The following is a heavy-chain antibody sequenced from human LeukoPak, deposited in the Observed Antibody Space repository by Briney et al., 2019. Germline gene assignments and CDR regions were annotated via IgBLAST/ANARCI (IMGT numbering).Heavy chain of an antibody. J-gene: IGHJ4*02. CDR1: GGSSSGYY. V-gene: IGHV4-34*01. CDR3: ARGDGPMVRGVNEFDY. Sequence: PSETLSLTCAVYGGSSSGYYWSWIRHPPGKGLELIGEINHSGSTNYNPSLKSRVTISVDTSKNQFSLKLSSVTAADTAVYYCARGDGPMVRGVNEFDYWGQGTLVTVSS. D-gene: IGHD3-10*01. CDR2: INHSGST.